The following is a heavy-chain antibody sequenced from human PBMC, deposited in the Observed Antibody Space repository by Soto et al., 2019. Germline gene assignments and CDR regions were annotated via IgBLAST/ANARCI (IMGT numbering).Heavy chain of an antibody. V-gene: IGHV6-1*01. CDR1: GDSVSSNSAA. CDR2: TYYRSKWYN. D-gene: IGHD1-1*01. J-gene: IGHJ3*02. Sequence: KQSQTLSLTCAISGDSVSSNSAAWNWIRQSPSRGLEWLGRTYYRSKWYNDYAVSVKSRITINPDTSKNQFSLQLNSVTPEDTAVYYCARDSKGNPFSHPPTDAFDIWGQGTMVTVSS. CDR3: ARDSKGNPFSHPPTDAFDI.